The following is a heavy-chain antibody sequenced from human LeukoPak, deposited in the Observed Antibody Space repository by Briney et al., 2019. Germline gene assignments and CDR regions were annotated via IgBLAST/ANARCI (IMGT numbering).Heavy chain of an antibody. Sequence: SETLSLTCTVSGGSISSTNYYWGWIRQPPGKGLEWIGSIHYSGSTYFNPSLKSRVTISVDTSKNEFSLNLSSVIAADTAVFYCAREQRVGLTGYYFDYWGQGSLVTVSS. CDR1: GGSISSTNYY. CDR3: AREQRVGLTGYYFDY. V-gene: IGHV4-39*02. D-gene: IGHD1-14*01. CDR2: IHYSGST. J-gene: IGHJ4*02.